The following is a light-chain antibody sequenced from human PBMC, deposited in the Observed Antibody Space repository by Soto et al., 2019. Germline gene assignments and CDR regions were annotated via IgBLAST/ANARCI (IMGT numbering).Light chain of an antibody. J-gene: IGLJ3*02. CDR1: GAGSD. CDR2: GNN. V-gene: IGLV1-40*01. Sequence: QSVLTQPPSVSGAPGQRVTISCIGAGSDVHWYQQLPGTAPKVLIYGNNNRPSGVPDRFSGSKSGTSGSLAITGLQAEDEADYYCQSYDSSLSGWVFGGGTKVTVL. CDR3: QSYDSSLSGWV.